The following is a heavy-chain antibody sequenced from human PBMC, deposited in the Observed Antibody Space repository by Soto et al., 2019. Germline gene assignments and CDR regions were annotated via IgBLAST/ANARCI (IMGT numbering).Heavy chain of an antibody. CDR1: GYTLTELS. CDR2: FDPEDGET. J-gene: IGHJ5*02. V-gene: IGHV1-24*01. D-gene: IGHD4-4*01. Sequence: GASVKVSCKVSGYTLTELSMHWVRQAPGKGLEWMGGFDPEDGETIYAQKFQGRVTMTRDTSIDTAYLELTGLTSDDTAIYYFARKHSIDYKRWGLAPWGQGTLVTVSS. CDR3: ARKHSIDYKRWGLAP.